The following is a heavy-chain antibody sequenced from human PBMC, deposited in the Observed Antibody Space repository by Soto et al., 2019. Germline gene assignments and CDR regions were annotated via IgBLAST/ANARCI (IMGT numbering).Heavy chain of an antibody. CDR2: IYYSGST. V-gene: IGHV4-39*01. CDR3: ARLDSRYGMDV. Sequence: SETLSLTCTVSGGSISISSYYWGWIRQPPGKGLEWIGSIYYSGSTYYNPSLKSRVTISVDTSKNQFSLKLSSVTAADTAVYYCARLDSRYGMDVWGQGTTVTVSS. J-gene: IGHJ6*02. CDR1: GGSISISSYY. D-gene: IGHD2-2*03.